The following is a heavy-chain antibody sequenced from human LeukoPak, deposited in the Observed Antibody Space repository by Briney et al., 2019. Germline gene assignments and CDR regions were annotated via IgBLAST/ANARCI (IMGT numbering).Heavy chain of an antibody. CDR1: GGTFSSYA. D-gene: IGHD6-13*01. J-gene: IGHJ4*02. Sequence: SVKVSCKASGGTFSSYAISWVRQAPGQGLERMGGIIPIFGTANYAQKFQGRVTITTDESTSTAYMELSSLRSEDTAVYYCASQSSWGTFFDYWGQGTLVTVSS. CDR2: IIPIFGTA. V-gene: IGHV1-69*05. CDR3: ASQSSWGTFFDY.